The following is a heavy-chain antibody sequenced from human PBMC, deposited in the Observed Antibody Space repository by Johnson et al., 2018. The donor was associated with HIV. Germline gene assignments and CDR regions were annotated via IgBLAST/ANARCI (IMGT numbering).Heavy chain of an antibody. D-gene: IGHD7-27*01. J-gene: IGHJ3*02. V-gene: IGHV3-NL1*01. Sequence: QVQLVESGGGVVQPGGSLRLSCAASGFTFSSYGMHWVRRTPGKGLEWVSVIYSGGSTYYADSVKGRFTISRDNSKNTLYLQMNSLRAEDTAVYYCASRTGWDAFDIWGQGTMVTVSS. CDR3: ASRTGWDAFDI. CDR1: GFTFSSYG. CDR2: IYSGGST.